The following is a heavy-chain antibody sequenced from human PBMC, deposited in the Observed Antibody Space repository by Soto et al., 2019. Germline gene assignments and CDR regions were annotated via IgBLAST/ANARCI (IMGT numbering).Heavy chain of an antibody. CDR2: ISYDGSNK. CDR3: AKDPKGSGWADPTFDY. CDR1: GFTFSSYG. J-gene: IGHJ4*02. V-gene: IGHV3-30*18. Sequence: PGGSLRLSCAASGFTFSSYGMHWVRQAPGKGLEWVAVISYDGSNKYYADSVKGRFTISRDNSKNTLYLQMSSLRAEDTAVYYCAKDPKGSGWADPTFDYWGQGTLVTVSS. D-gene: IGHD6-19*01.